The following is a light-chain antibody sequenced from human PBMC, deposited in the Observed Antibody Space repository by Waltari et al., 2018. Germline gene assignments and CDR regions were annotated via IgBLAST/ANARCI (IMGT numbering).Light chain of an antibody. J-gene: IGKJ5*01. Sequence: EIVLTQSPATLSLSPGQRGTLSCRASQSVGVNLAWYQQKPGQAPRLRIYDASHSATGVPARFSGSGSGTDFTLTITGLEPEDFAVYYCQQRRTWPSITFGQGTRLEI. CDR1: QSVGVN. CDR2: DAS. V-gene: IGKV3-11*01. CDR3: QQRRTWPSIT.